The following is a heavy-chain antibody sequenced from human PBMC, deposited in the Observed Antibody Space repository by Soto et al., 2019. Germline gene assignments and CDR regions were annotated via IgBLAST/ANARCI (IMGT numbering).Heavy chain of an antibody. J-gene: IGHJ3*02. CDR3: ARRATVEVAGGGLDI. Sequence: QITLKESGPTLVKPTQTLTLTCTFAGFSLSTSGVGVAWIRQPPGKALEWLALIYWDDDKRYSPSLKSRLTITKDTSKNQVVLTVTNMDPVDTATYYCARRATVEVAGGGLDIWGQGTMVTVSS. CDR1: GFSLSTSGVG. V-gene: IGHV2-5*02. CDR2: IYWDDDK. D-gene: IGHD6-19*01.